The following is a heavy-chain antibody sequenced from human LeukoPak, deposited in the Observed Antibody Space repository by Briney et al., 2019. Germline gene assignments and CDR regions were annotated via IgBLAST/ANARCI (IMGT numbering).Heavy chain of an antibody. Sequence: GGSLRLSCAASGFSFSTYGMHWVRQAPGKGLEWVAMIWYDASGQHYADSVKGRFTISRDTSKNTLYLQMNSLRVEDTAVYFCARDSLYDDNGYYHYFDYWGQGTLVTVSS. V-gene: IGHV3-33*01. D-gene: IGHD3-22*01. CDR2: IWYDASGQ. J-gene: IGHJ4*02. CDR1: GFSFSTYG. CDR3: ARDSLYDDNGYYHYFDY.